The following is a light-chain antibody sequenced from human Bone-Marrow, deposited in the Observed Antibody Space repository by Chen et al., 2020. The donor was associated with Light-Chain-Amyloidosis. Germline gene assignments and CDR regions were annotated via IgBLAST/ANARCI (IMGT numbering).Light chain of an antibody. V-gene: IGKV3-15*01. CDR2: GAF. J-gene: IGKJ1*01. Sequence: EIVMTQSPATLSLSPGERATLSCRASHSVSSNLAWYQQKPGQAPRHLIYGAFTRATGIPARFSGGGSGTEFTLTISSLQSEDFAVYYCQEYNDWPRTFGQGIRVEIK. CDR3: QEYNDWPRT. CDR1: HSVSSN.